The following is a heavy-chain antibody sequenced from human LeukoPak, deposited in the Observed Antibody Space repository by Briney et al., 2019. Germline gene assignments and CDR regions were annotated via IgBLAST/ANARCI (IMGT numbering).Heavy chain of an antibody. J-gene: IGHJ3*02. Sequence: SETLSLTCAVYGGSFSGYYWSWIRQPPGKGLERIGEINHSGSTNYNPSLKSRVTISVDTSKNQFSLKLSSVTAADTAVYYCARVYGELWFGEALGAFDIWGQGTMVTVSS. D-gene: IGHD3-10*01. V-gene: IGHV4-34*01. CDR1: GGSFSGYY. CDR2: INHSGST. CDR3: ARVYGELWFGEALGAFDI.